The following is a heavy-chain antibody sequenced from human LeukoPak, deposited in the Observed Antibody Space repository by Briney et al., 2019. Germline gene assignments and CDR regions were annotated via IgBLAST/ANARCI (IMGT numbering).Heavy chain of an antibody. Sequence: SETLSLTCTVSGGSISSGGYYWSWIRQHPGKGLEWIGYIYYSGSTYYNPSLKSRVTISVDTSKNQFSLKLSSVTAADTAVYYCARGTVAGRGGFDPWGQGTLVTVSS. CDR2: IYYSGST. CDR3: ARGTVAGRGGFDP. J-gene: IGHJ5*02. CDR1: GGSISSGGYY. D-gene: IGHD6-19*01. V-gene: IGHV4-31*03.